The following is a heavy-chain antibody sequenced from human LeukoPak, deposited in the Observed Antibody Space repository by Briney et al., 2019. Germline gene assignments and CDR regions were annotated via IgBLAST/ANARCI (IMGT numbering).Heavy chain of an antibody. V-gene: IGHV1-24*01. CDR2: FDPGDGET. Sequence: ASLEVSCKVSVYTLTELSMHWVRQAPGQGLEWMGGFDPGDGETIYAQKFQGRVTMTEDTSTDTAYMELSSLRSEDTAVYYCETVDRIRYFDWLLYPPFDYWGQGTLVTVSS. D-gene: IGHD3-9*01. J-gene: IGHJ4*02. CDR1: VYTLTELS. CDR3: ETVDRIRYFDWLLYPPFDY.